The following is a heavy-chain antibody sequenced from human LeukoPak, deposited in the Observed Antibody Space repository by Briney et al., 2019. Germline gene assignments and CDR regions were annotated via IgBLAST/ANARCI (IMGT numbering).Heavy chain of an antibody. CDR2: IYYSGNT. V-gene: IGHV4-39*07. J-gene: IGHJ3*02. CDR3: ARGDVGSGYYYGVPFDI. D-gene: IGHD3-22*01. Sequence: SETLSLTCTVSGGSISSSNYYWGWIRQPPGKGLEWIGSIYYSGNTYYNPSLKSRVTISVDASKNQFSLKLSSVTAADTAVYYCARGDVGSGYYYGVPFDIWGQGTMVTVSS. CDR1: GGSISSSNYY.